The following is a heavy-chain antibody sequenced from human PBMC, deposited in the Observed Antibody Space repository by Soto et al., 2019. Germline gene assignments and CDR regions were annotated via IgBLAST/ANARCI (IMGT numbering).Heavy chain of an antibody. CDR2: THYSGTA. V-gene: IGHV4-31*03. J-gene: IGHJ4*02. CDR1: GGSISSGGYY. CDR3: AGVYRTGVIQQYFNN. Sequence: PSETLSLTCTVSGGSISSGGYYWSWIRQHPGKGLEWIGYTHYSGTAYYNPSLTSRVSISVDTSKNQFSLMLSSVTAADTAVYYCAGVYRTGVIQQYFNNWGQGTRVTVSS. D-gene: IGHD3-16*02.